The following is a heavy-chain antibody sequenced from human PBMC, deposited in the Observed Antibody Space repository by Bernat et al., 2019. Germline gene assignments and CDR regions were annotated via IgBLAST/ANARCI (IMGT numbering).Heavy chain of an antibody. CDR1: GFTFSSYS. CDR3: ARDTEYYYGSGSYYPDGYYYYYYGMDV. V-gene: IGHV3-48*01. D-gene: IGHD3-10*01. CDR2: ISSSSSTI. Sequence: EVQLVESGGGLVQPGGSLRLSCAASGFTFSSYSMNWVRQAPGKGLGWVSYISSSSSTIYYAGSGKGRFTISRDNAKNSLYLQMNSLRAEDTAVYYCARDTEYYYGSGSYYPDGYYYYYYGMDVWGQGTTVTVSS. J-gene: IGHJ6*02.